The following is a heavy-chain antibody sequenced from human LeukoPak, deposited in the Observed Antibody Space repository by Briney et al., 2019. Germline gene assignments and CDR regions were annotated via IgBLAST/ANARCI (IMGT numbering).Heavy chain of an antibody. Sequence: SETLSLTCAVYGVSFSGYYWSWIRQPPGKGLEWIGEINHSGSTNYNPSLKSRVTISVDTSKNQFSLKLSSVTAADTAVYYCASLRRDSRSPLRNDYGGQGTRVTVSS. J-gene: IGHJ4*02. CDR3: ASLRRDSRSPLRNDY. V-gene: IGHV4-34*01. CDR1: GVSFSGYY. D-gene: IGHD1-26*01. CDR2: INHSGST.